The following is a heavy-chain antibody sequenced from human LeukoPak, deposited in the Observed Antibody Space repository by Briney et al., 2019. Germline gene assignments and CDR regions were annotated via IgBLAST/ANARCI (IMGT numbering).Heavy chain of an antibody. CDR2: INPSGGST. Sequence: ASVKVSCKASGYTFTSYYMHWVRQAPGQGLEWMGIINPSGGSTSYAQKFQGRVTMTRDMSTSTVYMELSSLRSEDTAVYYCARRSSGSYYRYYYMDVWGKGTTVTVSS. CDR1: GYTFTSYY. CDR3: ARRSSGSYYRYYYMDV. D-gene: IGHD1-26*01. V-gene: IGHV1-46*01. J-gene: IGHJ6*03.